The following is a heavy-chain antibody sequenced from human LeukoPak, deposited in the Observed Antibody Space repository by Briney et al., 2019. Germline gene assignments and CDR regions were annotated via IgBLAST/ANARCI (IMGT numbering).Heavy chain of an antibody. V-gene: IGHV3-21*04. CDR2: ISSSSIYI. CDR3: ARENYYGSGSQGVDY. D-gene: IGHD3-10*01. Sequence: PGGSLRLSCAASGFTFSSYSMNWVRQAPGKGLEWVSSISSSSIYIYYADSVKGRFTISRDNAKNSLYLQMNSLRAEDTAVYYCARENYYGSGSQGVDYWGQGTLVTVSS. CDR1: GFTFSSYS. J-gene: IGHJ4*02.